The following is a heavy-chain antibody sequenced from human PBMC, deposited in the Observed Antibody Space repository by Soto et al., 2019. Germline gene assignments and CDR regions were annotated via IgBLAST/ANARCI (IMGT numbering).Heavy chain of an antibody. CDR1: GFTLSTYG. J-gene: IGHJ4*02. V-gene: IGHV3-23*01. CDR3: AKREIAAAGSRFFDY. CDR2: IGGSGGST. D-gene: IGHD6-13*01. Sequence: EVQLLQSGGGLVQPGGSLRLSCAASGFTLSTYGMSWVRQAPGKGLEWVSSIGGSGGSTYYADSVKGRFTISRDNSTNTLFVQMNSLRAEDTAVYYCAKREIAAAGSRFFDYWGQGSLVTVAS.